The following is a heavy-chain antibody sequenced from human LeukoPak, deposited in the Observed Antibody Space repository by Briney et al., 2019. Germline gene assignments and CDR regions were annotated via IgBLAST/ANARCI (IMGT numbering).Heavy chain of an antibody. CDR1: GFTFSSYR. D-gene: IGHD2-21*02. Sequence: GGSLRLSCAASGFTFSSYRMHWVRQAPGKGLVWVSRINSDGSSTSYADSVKGRFTISRDNAKNTLYLQMNSLRAEDTAVYYCATTYGAGGDYFSNWGQGTLVTVSS. J-gene: IGHJ4*02. CDR3: ATTYGAGGDYFSN. V-gene: IGHV3-74*01. CDR2: INSDGSST.